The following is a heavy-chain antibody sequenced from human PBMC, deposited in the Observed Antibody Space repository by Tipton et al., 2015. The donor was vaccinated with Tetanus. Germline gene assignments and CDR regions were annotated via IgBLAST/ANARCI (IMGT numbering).Heavy chain of an antibody. Sequence: SLRLSCAASGFTFSSYNMNWVRQAPGKGLEWLSYISGTGSTIDYADSVKGRFTISRDNSKNSLFLQLSSLRVDDTALYFCVSGSSLDYWSQGTLVAVSP. CDR3: VSGSSLDY. J-gene: IGHJ4*02. CDR2: ISGTGSTI. V-gene: IGHV3-48*03. D-gene: IGHD6-6*01. CDR1: GFTFSSYN.